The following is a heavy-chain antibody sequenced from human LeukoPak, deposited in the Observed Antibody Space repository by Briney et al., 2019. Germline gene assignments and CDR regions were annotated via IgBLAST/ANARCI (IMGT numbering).Heavy chain of an antibody. Sequence: SETLSLTCTVSGGSISSYYWSWIRQPPGKGLEWIGYIYYSGSTNYNPSLKSRVTISVDTSKNQFSLKLSSVTAADTAVYYCARWVGSSLDAFDIWGQGTMVTVSS. CDR1: GGSISSYY. V-gene: IGHV4-59*01. J-gene: IGHJ3*02. CDR3: ARWVGSSLDAFDI. CDR2: IYYSGST. D-gene: IGHD1-26*01.